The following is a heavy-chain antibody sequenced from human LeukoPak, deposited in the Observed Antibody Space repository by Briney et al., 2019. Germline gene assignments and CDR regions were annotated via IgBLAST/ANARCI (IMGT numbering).Heavy chain of an antibody. CDR3: ARLHYYGSGSYEYYGMDV. Sequence: ASVKVSCKASGYTFTGYYMHWVRQAPGQGLEWMGWINPNSGGTNYAQKFQGRVTMTRDTSTSTAYMELRSLRSDDTAVYYCARLHYYGSGSYEYYGMDVWGKGTTVTVSS. J-gene: IGHJ6*04. CDR2: INPNSGGT. CDR1: GYTFTGYY. D-gene: IGHD3-10*01. V-gene: IGHV1-2*02.